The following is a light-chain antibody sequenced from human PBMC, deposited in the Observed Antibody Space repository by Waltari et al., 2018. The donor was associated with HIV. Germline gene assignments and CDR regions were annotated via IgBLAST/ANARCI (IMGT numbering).Light chain of an antibody. J-gene: IGLJ3*02. V-gene: IGLV2-23*01. CDR3: CSYGGDDTLV. CDR2: DYS. CDR1: RTNVGRYRL. Sequence: QSALTQPASMSGSLGQSITISCTGARTNVGRYRLVSCSQNRPGQAPTPIIYDYSERHLGISSRFSGSKSGNTASLTISGLQSEDEADYYCCSYGGDDTLVFGGGTKVTAL.